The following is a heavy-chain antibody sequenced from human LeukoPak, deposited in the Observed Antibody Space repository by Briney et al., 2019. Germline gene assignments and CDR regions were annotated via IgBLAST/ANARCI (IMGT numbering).Heavy chain of an antibody. CDR3: AAAEYSSGWWTYYFDY. CDR1: GFTFTSYA. V-gene: IGHV3-30*04. D-gene: IGHD6-19*01. CDR2: ISYDGDNK. J-gene: IGHJ4*02. Sequence: GGSLRLSCAASGFTFTSYAMHWVRQAPGKGLEWVAVISYDGDNKYYADSVKGRFTISRDNSKNTLYLQMNSLRAEDTAVYYCAAAEYSSGWWTYYFDYWGQGTLVTVSS.